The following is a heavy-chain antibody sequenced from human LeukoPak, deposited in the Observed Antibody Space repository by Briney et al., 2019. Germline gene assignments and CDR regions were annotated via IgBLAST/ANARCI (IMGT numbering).Heavy chain of an antibody. CDR3: AKDPLGIFLVDEDGYKPT. CDR1: GFTFSSYA. Sequence: GGSLRLSCAASGFTFSSYAMSWVRQAPGKGLEWVSAISGSGGSTYYADSVKGRFTISRDNSKNTLYLQMNSLRAEDTAVYYCAKDPLGIFLVDEDGYKPTWGQGTLVTVSS. CDR2: ISGSGGST. J-gene: IGHJ5*02. D-gene: IGHD5-24*01. V-gene: IGHV3-23*01.